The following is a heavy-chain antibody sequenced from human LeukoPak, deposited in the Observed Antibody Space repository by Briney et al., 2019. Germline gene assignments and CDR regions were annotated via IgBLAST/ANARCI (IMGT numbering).Heavy chain of an antibody. Sequence: GGSLRLSCAVSGLTFSNYAMSWVRQAPGKGLEWVSAISGSGGSTYYADSVKGRFTISRDNSKNTLYLQMNSLRAEDTAVYYCAKDRMAQGYWGQGTLVTVSS. V-gene: IGHV3-23*01. CDR1: GLTFSNYA. J-gene: IGHJ4*02. D-gene: IGHD2-8*01. CDR2: ISGSGGST. CDR3: AKDRMAQGY.